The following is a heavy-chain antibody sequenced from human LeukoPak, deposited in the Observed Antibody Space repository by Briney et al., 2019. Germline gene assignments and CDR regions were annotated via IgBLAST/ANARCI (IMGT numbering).Heavy chain of an antibody. J-gene: IGHJ4*02. Sequence: GGSLRLSCAASGFTFSSYAMHWVRQAPGKGLEWVAVISYDGSNKYYADSVKGRFTISRDNSKNTLYLQMNSLRAEDTAVYYCARVFDDYSNYEVDYWGQGILVAVSS. D-gene: IGHD4-11*01. CDR1: GFTFSSYA. CDR3: ARVFDDYSNYEVDY. CDR2: ISYDGSNK. V-gene: IGHV3-30-3*01.